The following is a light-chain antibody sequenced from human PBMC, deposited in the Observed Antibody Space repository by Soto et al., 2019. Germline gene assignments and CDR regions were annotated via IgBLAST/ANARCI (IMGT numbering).Light chain of an antibody. CDR2: GAS. CDR3: QQYGSSSLT. Sequence: EIVLTQSPGTLSLSPGERATLSCRASQSVSSSYLAWYQQKPGQAPRLLIYGASRRATGIPDRFSGSGSGTDFPLTISRLEPEDFAVYYCQQYGSSSLTFGGGTQVEIK. J-gene: IGKJ4*01. V-gene: IGKV3-20*01. CDR1: QSVSSSY.